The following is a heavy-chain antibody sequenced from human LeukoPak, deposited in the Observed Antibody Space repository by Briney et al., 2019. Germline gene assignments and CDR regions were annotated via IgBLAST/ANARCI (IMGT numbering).Heavy chain of an antibody. CDR2: IIPIFGTA. CDR1: GGTFSSYA. J-gene: IGHJ3*02. D-gene: IGHD5-24*01. CDR3: ARDLEMATIDDAFDI. V-gene: IGHV1-69*05. Sequence: SVKVSCKASGGTFSSYAISWVRQAPGQGLKWMGGIIPIFGTANYAQKFQGRVTTTTDESTSTAYMELSSLRSEDTAVYYCARDLEMATIDDAFDIWGQGTMVTVSS.